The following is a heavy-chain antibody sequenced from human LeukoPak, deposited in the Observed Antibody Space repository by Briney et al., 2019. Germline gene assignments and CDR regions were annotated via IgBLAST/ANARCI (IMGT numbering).Heavy chain of an antibody. D-gene: IGHD3-10*01. Sequence: SETLSLTCTVSGGSISSGSYYWSWIRQPAGKGLEWIGRIYTSGSTNYNPSLTSRVTISVDTSKNQFSLKLSSVTAADTAVYYCARDGVSGSYYNKFYMDVWGKGTTVTVSS. J-gene: IGHJ6*03. CDR3: ARDGVSGSYYNKFYMDV. CDR1: GGSISSGSYY. CDR2: IYTSGST. V-gene: IGHV4-61*02.